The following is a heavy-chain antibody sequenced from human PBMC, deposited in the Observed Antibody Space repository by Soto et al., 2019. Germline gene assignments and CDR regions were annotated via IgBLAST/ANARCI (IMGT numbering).Heavy chain of an antibody. Sequence: PGGSLRLPCAASGFTFSGSAMHWVRQASGKGLEWVGRIRSKANSCATAYAASVKGRFTISRDDSKNTAYLQMNSLKTEDTAVYYCTRQEVYPDYWGQGTLVTVSS. V-gene: IGHV3-73*01. J-gene: IGHJ4*02. CDR3: TRQEVYPDY. CDR1: GFTFSGSA. CDR2: IRSKANSCAT. D-gene: IGHD1-20*01.